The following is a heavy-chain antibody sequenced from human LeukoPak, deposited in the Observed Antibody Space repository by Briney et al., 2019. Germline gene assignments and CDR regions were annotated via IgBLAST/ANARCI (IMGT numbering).Heavy chain of an antibody. V-gene: IGHV1-2*06. J-gene: IGHJ4*02. D-gene: IGHD4-11*01. CDR3: ARVATVTTPDFPQDY. Sequence: GASVKVSCKASGYTFTSYDINWVRQAPGQGLEWMGRINPNSGGTNYAQKFQGRVTMTRDTSISTAYMELSRLRSDDTAVYYCARVATVTTPDFPQDYWGQGTLVTVSS. CDR1: GYTFTSYD. CDR2: INPNSGGT.